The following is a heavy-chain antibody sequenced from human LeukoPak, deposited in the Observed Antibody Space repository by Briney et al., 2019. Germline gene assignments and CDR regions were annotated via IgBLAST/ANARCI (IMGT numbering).Heavy chain of an antibody. CDR3: AREVVVPAAHIPSDAFDI. CDR2: INSDGSST. J-gene: IGHJ3*02. V-gene: IGHV3-74*01. D-gene: IGHD2-2*01. Sequence: PGGSLRLSCAASGFTFSSYWMHWVRQAPGKGLVWVSRINSDGSSTSYADSVKGRFTISRDNAKNTLYLQMNSLRAEDTAVYYCAREVVVPAAHIPSDAFDIWGQGTMVTVSS. CDR1: GFTFSSYW.